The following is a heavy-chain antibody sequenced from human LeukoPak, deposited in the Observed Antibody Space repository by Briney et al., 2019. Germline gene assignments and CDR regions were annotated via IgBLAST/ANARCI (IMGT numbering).Heavy chain of an antibody. CDR1: GGSISSSSYY. D-gene: IGHD1-20*01. Sequence: PSETLSLTCTVSGGSISSSSYYWGWIRQPPGKGLEWIGSIYYSGSTYYNPSLKSRVTISVDTSKNQFSLKLSSVTAADTAVYYCARQKITGILYWGHGTLVTVSS. CDR3: ARQKITGILY. V-gene: IGHV4-39*01. J-gene: IGHJ4*01. CDR2: IYYSGST.